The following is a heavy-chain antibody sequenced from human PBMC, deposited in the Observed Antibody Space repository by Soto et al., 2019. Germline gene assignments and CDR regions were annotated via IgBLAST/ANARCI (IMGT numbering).Heavy chain of an antibody. V-gene: IGHV3-30-3*01. D-gene: IGHD6-13*01. Sequence: QVQLVESGGGVVQPGRSLRLSCAASGFTFSSYPMHWVRQAPGKGLEWVAVISYDGSNKYYADSVKGRFTISRDNSQNTLYLQMNSLRAEDTAVYCCARPVSSSSWEAFDIWGQGTMVHVSS. CDR2: ISYDGSNK. CDR1: GFTFSSYP. J-gene: IGHJ3*02. CDR3: ARPVSSSSWEAFDI.